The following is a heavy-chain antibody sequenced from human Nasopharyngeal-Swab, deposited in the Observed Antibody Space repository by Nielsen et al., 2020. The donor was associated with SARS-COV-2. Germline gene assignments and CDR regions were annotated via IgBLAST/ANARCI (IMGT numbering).Heavy chain of an antibody. CDR3: ARDQGYYDTSNYFQN. V-gene: IGHV1-3*01. D-gene: IGHD3-22*01. CDR2: ISPSNGKT. Sequence: ASVKVSCKPSVYTFRYYAVHWVRQPAGQGVEWMGWISPSNGKTRYSQKFQGRVNITRDTSASTAYMELSSLRSEDTAVYYCARDQGYYDTSNYFQNWGQGTLVTVSS. J-gene: IGHJ4*02. CDR1: VYTFRYYA.